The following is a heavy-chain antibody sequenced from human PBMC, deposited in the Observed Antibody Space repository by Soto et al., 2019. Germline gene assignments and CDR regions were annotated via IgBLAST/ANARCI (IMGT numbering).Heavy chain of an antibody. CDR1: GDSISTVDYF. Sequence: SETLSLTCSVSGDSISTVDYFWAWVRQPPGQALEYIGYIYKSATTYYNPSFESRVAISLDTSKSQFSLNVTSLTAADTAVYFCARGRYCLTGRCFPNWFDSWGQGTLVTVT. V-gene: IGHV4-30-4*01. J-gene: IGHJ5*01. D-gene: IGHD2-15*01. CDR2: IYKSATT. CDR3: ARGRYCLTGRCFPNWFDS.